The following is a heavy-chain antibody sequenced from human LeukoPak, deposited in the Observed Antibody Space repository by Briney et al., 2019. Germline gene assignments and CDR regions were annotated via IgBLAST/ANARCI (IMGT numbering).Heavy chain of an antibody. Sequence: GGSLRLSCAASGFTFDDYGMTWVRQAPGKGLEWVSGINWNGDTIGYADSVKGRFTISRDNAKNSLYLQMNSLRAEDTAVYYCAKDGGPNYFDYWGQGTLVTVSS. V-gene: IGHV3-20*04. CDR2: INWNGDTI. CDR1: GFTFDDYG. D-gene: IGHD3-16*01. CDR3: AKDGGPNYFDY. J-gene: IGHJ4*02.